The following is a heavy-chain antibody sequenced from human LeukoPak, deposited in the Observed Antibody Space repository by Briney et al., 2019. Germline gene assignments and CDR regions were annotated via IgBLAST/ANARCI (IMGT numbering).Heavy chain of an antibody. CDR3: AREDIVVVVAATRGHWFDP. D-gene: IGHD2-15*01. CDR1: GGTFSSYT. CDR2: IIPILGIA. J-gene: IGHJ5*02. V-gene: IGHV1-69*04. Sequence: ASVKVSCKASGGTFSSYTISWVRQAPGQGLEWMGRIIPILGIANYAQKFQGRVTITADKSTSTAYMELSSLRPEDTAVYYCAREDIVVVVAATRGHWFDPWGQGTLVTVSS.